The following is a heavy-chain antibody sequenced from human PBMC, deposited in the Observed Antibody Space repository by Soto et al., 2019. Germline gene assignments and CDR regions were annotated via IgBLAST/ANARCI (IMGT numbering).Heavy chain of an antibody. V-gene: IGHV1-18*01. CDR2: ISAHNGKT. J-gene: IGHJ4*02. Sequence: QVHLVQSGAEVKKPGASVKVSCKASGYTFTRYGITWVRQAPGQGLEWMGWISAHNGKTDYAQKLQGRVIVTRDTSPSTAYMELRSLRSDDTAVYYCARGRYGDYWGQGALVTVSS. CDR3: ARGRYGDY. D-gene: IGHD1-1*01. CDR1: GYTFTRYG.